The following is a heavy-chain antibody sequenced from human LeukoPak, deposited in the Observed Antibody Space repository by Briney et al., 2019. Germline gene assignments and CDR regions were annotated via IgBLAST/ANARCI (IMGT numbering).Heavy chain of an antibody. J-gene: IGHJ4*02. CDR3: VRQYNSSWLQFFDY. Sequence: PGGSLRLSCAAAGLTFSDYWMTWVRQAPGKGLEWVANIKQDGSAKYYVDSVQGRFTISRDNAKNSLYLQMNSLRAEDTAIYYCVRQYNSSWLQFFDYWGQGTLDTVSS. CDR2: IKQDGSAK. D-gene: IGHD6-13*01. CDR1: GLTFSDYW. V-gene: IGHV3-7*04.